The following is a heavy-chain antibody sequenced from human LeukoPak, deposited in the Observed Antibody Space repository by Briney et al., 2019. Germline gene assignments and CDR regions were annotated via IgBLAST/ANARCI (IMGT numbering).Heavy chain of an antibody. CDR2: ISGSGGST. Sequence: PGGSLRLSCAASGFTLSSYAMSWVRQAPGKGLEWVSAISGSGGSTYYADSVKGRFTISRDNSKNTLYLQMNSLRAEDTAVYYCAKVEDSSGYPLGYRGQGTLVTVSS. D-gene: IGHD3-22*01. CDR3: AKVEDSSGYPLGY. J-gene: IGHJ4*02. CDR1: GFTLSSYA. V-gene: IGHV3-23*01.